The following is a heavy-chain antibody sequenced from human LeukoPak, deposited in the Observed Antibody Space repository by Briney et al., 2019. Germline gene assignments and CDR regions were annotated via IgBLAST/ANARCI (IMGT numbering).Heavy chain of an antibody. D-gene: IGHD3-16*02. Sequence: ASVKVSCKASGGTFSSYAISWVRQAPGQGLEWMGRIIPILGIANYAQKFQGRVTITADKSTSTAYMELSSLRSEDTAVYYCARLSTPNWFDPWGQGTLVTVSS. V-gene: IGHV1-69*04. CDR2: IIPILGIA. CDR3: ARLSTPNWFDP. CDR1: GGTFSSYA. J-gene: IGHJ5*02.